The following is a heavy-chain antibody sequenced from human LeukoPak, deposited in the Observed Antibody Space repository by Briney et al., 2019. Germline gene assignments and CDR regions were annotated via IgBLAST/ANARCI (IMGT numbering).Heavy chain of an antibody. Sequence: GGSLRLSCAASGFTFSSYGMHWVRQAPGKGLEWVAVIWYDGSNKYYADSVKGRFTISRDNSKNTLYLQMNGLRTEDTAVYYCARDYLDWYFDLWGRGTLVTVSS. V-gene: IGHV3-33*01. CDR1: GFTFSSYG. CDR2: IWYDGSNK. J-gene: IGHJ2*01. CDR3: ARDYLDWYFDL.